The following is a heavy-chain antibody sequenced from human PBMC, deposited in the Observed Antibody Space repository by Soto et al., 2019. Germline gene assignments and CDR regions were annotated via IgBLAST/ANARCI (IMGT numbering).Heavy chain of an antibody. V-gene: IGHV5-51*01. J-gene: IGHJ3*02. CDR1: GYSFTSYW. D-gene: IGHD3-22*01. CDR2: IYPGDSDT. Sequence: GESLKISCMGSGYSFTSYWIGWVRQMPGKGLEWMGIIYPGDSDTRYSPSFQGQVTISADKSISTAYLQWSSLKASDTAMYYCARREPYYYDSSGYHDACDIWGQGTMVTVSS. CDR3: ARREPYYYDSSGYHDACDI.